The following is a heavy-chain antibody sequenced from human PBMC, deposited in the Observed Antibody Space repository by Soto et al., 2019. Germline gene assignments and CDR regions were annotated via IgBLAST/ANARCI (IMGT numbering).Heavy chain of an antibody. D-gene: IGHD3-22*01. J-gene: IGHJ4*02. V-gene: IGHV3-23*01. CDR2: ISGSGRST. CDR3: ASGGPDSSGYYFDY. Sequence: GALRLSCAASGLTVSSSAMSCVRQAPGKGLEWVSGISGSGRSTYYADSVKGRFTISRDDSKNTLHLQMNSMRAEDTAVYYCASGGPDSSGYYFDYWGQRTLVTVSS. CDR1: GLTVSSSA.